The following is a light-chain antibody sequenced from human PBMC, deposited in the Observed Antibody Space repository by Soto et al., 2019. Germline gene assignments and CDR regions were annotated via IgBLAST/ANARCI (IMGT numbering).Light chain of an antibody. Sequence: IGLTQSPGTLSLSPGERATLSCRASQSVGSNFLAWYQQKRGQAPRILIYAASNRASGIPDRFSGSGSGSDFTLTISRLEPEDFAVYYCQQYGSPPWAFGQGNRVEI. CDR3: QQYGSPPWA. CDR2: AAS. V-gene: IGKV3-20*01. J-gene: IGKJ1*01. CDR1: QSVGSNF.